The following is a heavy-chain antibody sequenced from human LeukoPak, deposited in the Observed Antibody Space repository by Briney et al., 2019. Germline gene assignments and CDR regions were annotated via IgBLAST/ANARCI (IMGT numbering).Heavy chain of an antibody. J-gene: IGHJ5*02. V-gene: IGHV4-31*03. CDR3: ARAWVSWGPAAMSWGNNWFDP. CDR2: IYYSGST. CDR1: GGSISSGGYY. D-gene: IGHD2-2*01. Sequence: SETLSLTCTVSGGSISSGGYYWSWIRQHAGKGLEWIGYIYYSGSTYYNPSLKSRVTISVDTSKNQFSLKLSSVTAADTAVYYCARAWVSWGPAAMSWGNNWFDPWGQGTLVTVSS.